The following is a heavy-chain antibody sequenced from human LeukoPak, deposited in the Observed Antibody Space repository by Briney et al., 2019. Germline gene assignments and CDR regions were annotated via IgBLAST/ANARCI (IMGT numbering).Heavy chain of an antibody. J-gene: IGHJ3*02. CDR2: IFYSGST. CDR3: ARTDDAFHI. V-gene: IGHV4-59*01. D-gene: IGHD2-21*02. CDR1: GGSINNYY. Sequence: PSETLSLTCSVSGGSINNYYWSWIRQPPGKGLEWIGHIFYSGSTNYNPSLKSRVTISLVMSKNQISLKLSSVTTADTAMYYCARTDDAFHIWGHGTMVTVSS.